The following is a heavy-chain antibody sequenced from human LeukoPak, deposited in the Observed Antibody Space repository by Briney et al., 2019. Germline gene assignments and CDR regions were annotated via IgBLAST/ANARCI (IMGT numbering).Heavy chain of an antibody. CDR2: IYSGGST. J-gene: IGHJ4*02. CDR3: AREIGVGSGYDY. D-gene: IGHD5-12*01. Sequence: GGSLRLSCAASGFTFSSYAMSWVRQAPGKGLEWVSVIYSGGSTYYADSVKGRFTISRDNSKNTLYLQMNSLRAEDTAVYYCAREIGVGSGYDYWGQGTLVTVSS. V-gene: IGHV3-66*01. CDR1: GFTFSSYA.